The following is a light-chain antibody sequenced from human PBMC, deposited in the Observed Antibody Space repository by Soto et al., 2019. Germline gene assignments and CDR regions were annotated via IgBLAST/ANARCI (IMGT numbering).Light chain of an antibody. V-gene: IGLV2-14*01. Sequence: QSVLTQPASVSGSPGQSITISCTGTSGDGGGYNYVSWYQQHPGKAPKLMIYDVGNRPSAVSNRVCGSKSGNTASLTISGLQADDEADYYCSSYTSNRPYVVFGGGTKLTVL. CDR3: SSYTSNRPYVV. CDR1: SGDGGGYNY. CDR2: DVG. J-gene: IGLJ2*01.